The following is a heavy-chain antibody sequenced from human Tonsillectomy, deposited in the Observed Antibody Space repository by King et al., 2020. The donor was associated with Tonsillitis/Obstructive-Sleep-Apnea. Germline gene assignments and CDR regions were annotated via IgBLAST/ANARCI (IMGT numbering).Heavy chain of an antibody. CDR2: ISWNSGII. Sequence: VQLVESGGGLVQPGRSLRLSCAASGFTSDDYAMHWVRQAPGKGLEWVSGISWNSGIIGYADSVKGRFTISRDNAKNSLYLQMNSLRAEDTALYYCAKDISYHTPHYYYMDVWGKGTTVTVSS. CDR1: GFTSDDYA. V-gene: IGHV3-9*02. CDR3: AKDISYHTPHYYYMDV. J-gene: IGHJ6*03. D-gene: IGHD1-26*01.